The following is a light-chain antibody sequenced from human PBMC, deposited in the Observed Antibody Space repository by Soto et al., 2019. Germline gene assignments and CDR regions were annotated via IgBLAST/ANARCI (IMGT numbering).Light chain of an antibody. CDR3: QTCYLVPLT. J-gene: IGKJ4*01. V-gene: IGKV4-1*01. CDR1: QSLLSSSDNRNY. Sequence: DVVMTQSPDSLALSLGERATINCKSSQSLLSSSDNRNYLAWFQQKVGQPPKLLIRWASTRESGVPDRFSASGFATDFTPTIISLQAEDVAGYYCQTCYLVPLTFGGGTKVDLK. CDR2: WAS.